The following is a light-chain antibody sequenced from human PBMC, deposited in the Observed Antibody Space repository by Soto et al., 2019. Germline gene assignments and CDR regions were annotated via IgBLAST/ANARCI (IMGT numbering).Light chain of an antibody. V-gene: IGKV3-20*01. CDR2: GAS. CDR1: QSVSSSY. CDR3: QQYGTSPWT. Sequence: EIVLTQSPGTLSLPPGERATLSCRASQSVSSSYLAWYQQKPGQAPRLLIYGASIRATGIPDRFSGSGSGTDFTLTIGRLEPEDFAVYYCQQYGTSPWTFGQGSKVDIK. J-gene: IGKJ1*01.